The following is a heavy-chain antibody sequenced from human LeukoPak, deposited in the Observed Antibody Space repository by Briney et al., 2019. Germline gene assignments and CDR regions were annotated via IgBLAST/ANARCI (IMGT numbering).Heavy chain of an antibody. J-gene: IGHJ4*02. D-gene: IGHD3-22*01. CDR1: GFTFGDYA. V-gene: IGHV3-49*04. CDR2: IRSKAYGGTT. CDR3: TRESGYYYDSSGLNY. Sequence: QPGRSLRLSCTASGFTFGDYAMSWVRQAPGKGMEWVGFIRSKAYGGTTEYAASVKGRVTISRDDSKSIAYLQMNSLKTEDTAVYYCTRESGYYYDSSGLNYWGQGTLVAVSS.